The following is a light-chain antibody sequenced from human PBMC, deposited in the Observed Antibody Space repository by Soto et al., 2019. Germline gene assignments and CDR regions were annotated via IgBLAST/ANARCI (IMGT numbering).Light chain of an antibody. Sequence: DIQMTQSPSTLSASAGDRATITCRASQTIDSWLAWYQQRPGKPPKLLIYKASTLASGVPSRFSGSGSGTEFTLTINSLQPDDFATYYCQQYHIYSGTFGQGTKVDI. J-gene: IGKJ1*01. CDR3: QQYHIYSGT. CDR1: QTIDSW. CDR2: KAS. V-gene: IGKV1-5*03.